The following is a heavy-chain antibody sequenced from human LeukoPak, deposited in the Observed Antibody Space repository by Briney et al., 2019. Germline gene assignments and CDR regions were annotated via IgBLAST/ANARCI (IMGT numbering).Heavy chain of an antibody. CDR3: AKDRVAVARRGFDP. CDR1: GFTFSRNA. D-gene: IGHD6-19*01. J-gene: IGHJ5*02. CDR2: ISGSGITT. Sequence: GGSLRLSCAASGFTFSRNAMTWVRQAPGKGLEWVSAISGSGITTSYTDSVKGRFTISRDNSKNTLYLQMNSLRAEDTAVYYCAKDRVAVARRGFDPWGQGTLVTVSS. V-gene: IGHV3-23*01.